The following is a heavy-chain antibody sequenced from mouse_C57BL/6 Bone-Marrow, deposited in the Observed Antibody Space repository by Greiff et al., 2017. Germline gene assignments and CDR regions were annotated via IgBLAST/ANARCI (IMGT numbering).Heavy chain of an antibody. D-gene: IGHD2-1*01. CDR3: ARDGGNYLFAY. Sequence: QVQLQQPGAELVMPGASVKLSCKASGYTFTSYWMHWVKQRPGQGLEWIGEIDPSDSYTNYNQKFKGKSTLTVDKSSSTAYMQLSSLTSEDSAVYYCARDGGNYLFAYWGQGTLVTVSA. V-gene: IGHV1-69*01. CDR1: GYTFTSYW. J-gene: IGHJ3*01. CDR2: IDPSDSYT.